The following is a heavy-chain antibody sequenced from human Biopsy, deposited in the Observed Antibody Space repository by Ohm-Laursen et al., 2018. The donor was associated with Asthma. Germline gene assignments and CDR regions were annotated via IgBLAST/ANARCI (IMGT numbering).Heavy chain of an antibody. Sequence: GSSVKVSCKASGGAFSNFAISWVRQAPGQGLEWMGGIIPIFGTANYAQKFQGRVTITADESTSTAYMELSSLRSEDTAVYYCARSSHINWGGYFDYWGQGTLVTVSS. V-gene: IGHV1-69*01. CDR2: IIPIFGTA. J-gene: IGHJ4*02. CDR1: GGAFSNFA. CDR3: ARSSHINWGGYFDY. D-gene: IGHD7-27*01.